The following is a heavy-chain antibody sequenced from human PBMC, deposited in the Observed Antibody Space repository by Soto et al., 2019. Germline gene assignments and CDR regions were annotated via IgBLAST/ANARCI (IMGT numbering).Heavy chain of an antibody. J-gene: IGHJ6*02. CDR2: IYYSGST. V-gene: IGHV4-61*01. Sequence: QVQLQESGPGLVKPSETLSLTCTVSGGSVSSGSYYWSWIRQPPGKGLEWIGYIYYSGSTNYNPSRKSRDTRSVGTCTNQSSLKLSSVTAADTAVYYCATAPGYYYYGMDVWGQGSTVTVSS. CDR3: ATAPGYYYYGMDV. D-gene: IGHD3-10*01. CDR1: GGSVSSGSYY.